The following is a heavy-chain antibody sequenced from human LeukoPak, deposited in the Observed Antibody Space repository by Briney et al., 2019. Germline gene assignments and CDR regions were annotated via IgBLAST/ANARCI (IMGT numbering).Heavy chain of an antibody. CDR1: GYTFTGYY. Sequence: ASVKVPCKASGYTFTGYYMHWVRQAPGQGLEWMGWINPNSGGTNYAQKFQGRVTMTRDTSISTAYMELSRLRSDDTAVYYCARYIEDSGAFDYWGQGTLVTVSS. V-gene: IGHV1-2*02. D-gene: IGHD1-26*01. J-gene: IGHJ4*02. CDR3: ARYIEDSGAFDY. CDR2: INPNSGGT.